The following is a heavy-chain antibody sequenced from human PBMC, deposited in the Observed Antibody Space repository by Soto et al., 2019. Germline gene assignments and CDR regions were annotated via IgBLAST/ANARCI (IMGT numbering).Heavy chain of an antibody. Sequence: PGGSLRLSCAASRFTFSSFWFHWVRQAPGKGLVWVSHINSDGSSTSYADSVKGRFTISRDNAKNTLYLQVNSLRAEDTAVYYCATFVCWRVTPESCFDSWGRGTLVPVSS. V-gene: IGHV3-74*01. CDR1: RFTFSSFW. CDR3: ATFVCWRVTPESCFDS. CDR2: INSDGSST. D-gene: IGHD3-16*01. J-gene: IGHJ4*02.